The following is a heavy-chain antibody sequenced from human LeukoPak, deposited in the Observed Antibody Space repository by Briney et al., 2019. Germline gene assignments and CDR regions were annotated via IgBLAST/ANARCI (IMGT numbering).Heavy chain of an antibody. CDR1: VGTFISYA. CDR3: ASDESAGSYSGYDPPHYYYYMDV. Sequence: ASVTVSCKASVGTFISYAISWVRQAPGQGLEWMGGIIPILGTANYAQKFQGRVTITADKSTSTAYMELSSLRSEDTAVYYCASDESAGSYSGYDPPHYYYYMDVWGKGTTVTVSS. D-gene: IGHD5-12*01. V-gene: IGHV1-69*10. J-gene: IGHJ6*03. CDR2: IIPILGTA.